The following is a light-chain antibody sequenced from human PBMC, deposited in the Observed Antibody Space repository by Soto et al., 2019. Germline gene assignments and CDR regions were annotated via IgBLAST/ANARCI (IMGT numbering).Light chain of an antibody. CDR1: QSVSSN. CDR2: GAS. J-gene: IGKJ5*01. Sequence: EIVLTQSPGTLSLSPVERATLSCMASQSVSSNLAWYQQKPGQAPRLLIYGASTRATGIPARFSGSGSGTEFTLTISSLQSEDFAVYYCQQYNNWPPKVTFGQGTRLEIK. CDR3: QQYNNWPPKVT. V-gene: IGKV3-15*01.